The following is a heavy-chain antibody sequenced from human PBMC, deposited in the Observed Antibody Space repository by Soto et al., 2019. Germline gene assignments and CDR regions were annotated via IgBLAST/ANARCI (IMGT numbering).Heavy chain of an antibody. D-gene: IGHD3-10*01. Sequence: EVQLVESGGGLVQPGRSLRLSCVASGFTSHDYAMHWVRHTPGKGLEWVSGIYWGSNKIDYADSVTGRFTISRDNAKNSLFLQMNSLSADDTALYYCVKDVSPGGADVWGQGTTVTVSS. CDR2: IYWGSNKI. V-gene: IGHV3-9*02. J-gene: IGHJ6*02. CDR3: VKDVSPGGADV. CDR1: GFTSHDYA.